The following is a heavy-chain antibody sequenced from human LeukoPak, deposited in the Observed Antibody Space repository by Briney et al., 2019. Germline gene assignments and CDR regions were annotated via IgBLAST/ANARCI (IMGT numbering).Heavy chain of an antibody. D-gene: IGHD6-6*01. V-gene: IGHV4-59*01. J-gene: IGHJ3*02. CDR3: ARAPIAARPSDAFDI. CDR1: GGSISSYY. Sequence: SETLSLTCTVSGGSISSYYWSWIRQPPGKGLEWIGYIYYSGSTNHNPSLKSRVTISVDTSKNQFSLKLSSVTAADTAVYYCARAPIAARPSDAFDIWGQGTMVTVSS. CDR2: IYYSGST.